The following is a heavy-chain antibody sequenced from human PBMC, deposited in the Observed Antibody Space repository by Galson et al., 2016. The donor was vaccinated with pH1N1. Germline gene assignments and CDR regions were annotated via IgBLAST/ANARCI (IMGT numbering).Heavy chain of an antibody. CDR2: IKQDGTEK. Sequence: SLRLSCAASGFSFSSYWMSWVRQAPGKGLEWVANIKQDGTEKYHVASVKGRFTISRDNAKNSLYLQMNSLRVEDTAVYYCVRAIGAKSAYWGQGTLVTVSS. V-gene: IGHV3-7*04. CDR3: VRAIGAKSAY. J-gene: IGHJ4*02. D-gene: IGHD4/OR15-4a*01. CDR1: GFSFSSYW.